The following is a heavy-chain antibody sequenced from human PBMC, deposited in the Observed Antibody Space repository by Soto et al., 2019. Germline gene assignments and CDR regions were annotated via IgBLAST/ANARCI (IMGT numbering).Heavy chain of an antibody. CDR3: AREPYYDSSGYYSGPLDS. V-gene: IGHV4-30-4*01. CDR2: VYYSGST. CDR1: GGSISSGGYY. D-gene: IGHD3-22*01. J-gene: IGHJ4*02. Sequence: TLSLTCTVSGGSISSGGYYWSWIRQPPGKGLEWIGYVYYSGSTFYNPSLKSRVTISVDTSKNQFSLKLSSVTAADTAVYYCAREPYYDSSGYYSGPLDSWGQGTLVTVSS.